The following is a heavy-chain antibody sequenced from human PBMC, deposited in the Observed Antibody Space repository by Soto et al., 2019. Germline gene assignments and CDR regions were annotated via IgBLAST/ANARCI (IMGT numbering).Heavy chain of an antibody. CDR3: VRGEYSSGWFAPFHF. CDR1: GFSFVSYS. Sequence: ASVKVSFKASGFSFVSYSIHWVRQAPGQRLEWMGWINAGNGNTKYSQKFQGRITITKDTSATTTYMHLSSLRSEDTAVYYCVRGEYSSGWFAPFHFWAQGTLVTVSS. V-gene: IGHV1-3*01. D-gene: IGHD6-19*01. CDR2: INAGNGNT. J-gene: IGHJ4*02.